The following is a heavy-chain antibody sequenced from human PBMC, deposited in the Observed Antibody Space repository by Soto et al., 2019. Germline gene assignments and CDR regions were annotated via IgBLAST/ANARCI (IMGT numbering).Heavy chain of an antibody. CDR1: GFTFNIAW. Sequence: EVPLVESGGGLVKPGGSLRLSCAASGFTFNIAWMTWVRQAPGKGLEWVGHIKPKSEGGTTDYAAPVKGRFIMSRDDSINALYLQMNSLKTEDTAIYYCTTWKRGLKWDGELLKPEYFFNGMDVWGQGTTVTVSS. J-gene: IGHJ6*02. CDR2: IKPKSEGGTT. V-gene: IGHV3-15*01. D-gene: IGHD1-26*01. CDR3: TTWKRGLKWDGELLKPEYFFNGMDV.